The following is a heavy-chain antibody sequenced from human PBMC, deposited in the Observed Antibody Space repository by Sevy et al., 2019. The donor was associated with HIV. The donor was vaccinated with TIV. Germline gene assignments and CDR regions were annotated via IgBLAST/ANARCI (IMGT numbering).Heavy chain of an antibody. CDR3: AREPYFFDKSGYYWDY. V-gene: IGHV4-61*01. J-gene: IGHJ4*02. CDR2: VYHTGST. CDR1: GVSVSSDTYY. Sequence: SETLPLTCAVSGVSVSSDTYYWSWIRQPPGQGLEWIGYVYHTGSTNYSPSFKSRVTISVDTSKNQFSLRLFSVAAADTAVYYCAREPYFFDKSGYYWDYWGQGALVTVSS. D-gene: IGHD3-22*01.